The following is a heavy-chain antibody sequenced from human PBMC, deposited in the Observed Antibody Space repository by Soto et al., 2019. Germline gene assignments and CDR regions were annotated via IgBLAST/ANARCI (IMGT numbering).Heavy chain of an antibody. J-gene: IGHJ4*02. CDR2: TSYDGDNT. D-gene: IGHD6-19*01. V-gene: IGHV3-30*18. Sequence: QVQLVESGGGVVQPGRSLRLSCAASGFSFSTYGMHWVRQAPGKGLEWVAVTSYDGDNTYYAESVKGRCTISRDNSKNTLYLEMNSLRAEDTAVYYCAKDQGSGWYRTLDYWGQGILLTVSS. CDR3: AKDQGSGWYRTLDY. CDR1: GFSFSTYG.